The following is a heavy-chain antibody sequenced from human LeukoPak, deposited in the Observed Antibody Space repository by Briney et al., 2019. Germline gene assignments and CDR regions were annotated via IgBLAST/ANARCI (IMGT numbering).Heavy chain of an antibody. Sequence: GGSLRLSCAASGLTFSSYSMNWVRQAPGRGLEWVSSISSSSSYIYYADSVKGRFTISRDNAKNSLYLQMNSLRAEDTAVYYCARDGYYDSSGYRAFDIWGQGTMVTVSS. V-gene: IGHV3-21*01. CDR3: ARDGYYDSSGYRAFDI. CDR1: GLTFSSYS. D-gene: IGHD3-22*01. CDR2: ISSSSSYI. J-gene: IGHJ3*02.